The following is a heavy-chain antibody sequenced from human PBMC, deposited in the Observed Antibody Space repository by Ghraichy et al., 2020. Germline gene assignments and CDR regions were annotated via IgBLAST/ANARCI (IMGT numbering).Heavy chain of an antibody. CDR3: ARRGIVGSTGWFDP. V-gene: IGHV3-48*02. CDR2: ISSSTSTI. Sequence: LSLTCAASGFAVSSFGMNWVRQAPGKGLEWIAYISSSTSTIFYADSVKGRFTVSRDNANNSLYLQMSSLRDEDTAVYYCARRGIVGSTGWFDPWGQGTLVTV. CDR1: GFAVSSFG. D-gene: IGHD1-26*01. J-gene: IGHJ5*02.